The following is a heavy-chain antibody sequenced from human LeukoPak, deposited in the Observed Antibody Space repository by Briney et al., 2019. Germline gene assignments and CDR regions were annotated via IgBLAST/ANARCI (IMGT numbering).Heavy chain of an antibody. Sequence: ASVKVSCKASGYTFTSYAMNWVRQAPGQGLEWMGWINXNTGNPTYXXGFTXXFVFSLDTSVSTAYLQISSLKAEDTAVYYCARVLXXFGELPLYYFDYWGQGTLVTVSS. CDR3: ARVLXXFGELPLYYFDY. J-gene: IGHJ4*02. D-gene: IGHD3-10*01. CDR1: GYTFTSYA. CDR2: INXNTGNP. V-gene: IGHV7-4-1*02.